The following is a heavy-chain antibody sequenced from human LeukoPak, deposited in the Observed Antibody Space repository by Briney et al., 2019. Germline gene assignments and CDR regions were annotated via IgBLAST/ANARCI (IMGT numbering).Heavy chain of an antibody. V-gene: IGHV1-2*02. CDR1: GYTFIDHY. CDR3: ARVWSPTVTTVTPAWFDP. Sequence: ASVKVSCKASGYTFIDHYIHWVRQAPGQGLEWMGWINPNSGGTNYAQKFQGRVTLTRDTSINTAYMELSRLKSDDTAVYYCARVWSPTVTTVTPAWFDPWGQGTLVTVSS. CDR2: INPNSGGT. D-gene: IGHD4-17*01. J-gene: IGHJ5*02.